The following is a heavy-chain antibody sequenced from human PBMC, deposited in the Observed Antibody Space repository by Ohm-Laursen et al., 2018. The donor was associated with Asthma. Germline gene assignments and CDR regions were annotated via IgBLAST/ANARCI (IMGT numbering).Heavy chain of an antibody. CDR3: ARGGPEGVPGSNWFDT. J-gene: IGHJ5*02. CDR2: IYYSGST. D-gene: IGHD3-10*01. CDR1: GGSISSSSYY. V-gene: IGHV4-39*01. Sequence: SDTLSLTCTVSGGSISSSSYYWGRIRQPPGKGLEWIGSIYYSGSTYYNPSLKSRVTISVDTSKNQFSLKLSSVTAADTAVYYCARGGPEGVPGSNWFDTWGQGTLVTVSS.